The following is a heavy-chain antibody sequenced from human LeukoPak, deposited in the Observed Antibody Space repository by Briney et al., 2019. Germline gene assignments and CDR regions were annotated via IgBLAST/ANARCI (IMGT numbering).Heavy chain of an antibody. CDR3: EREDIVATYGMDV. CDR1: GGSITSYY. CDR2: IYYSGSN. J-gene: IGHJ6*02. V-gene: IGHV4-59*01. Sequence: ASETLSLTCTVSGGSITSYYWSWLRQPPGKGLEWIVSIYYSGSNNYNPSLKSRVTISVDTSKNQFSLKLSSVTAADTAVYYCEREDIVATYGMDVWGQGTTVSVSS. D-gene: IGHD5-12*01.